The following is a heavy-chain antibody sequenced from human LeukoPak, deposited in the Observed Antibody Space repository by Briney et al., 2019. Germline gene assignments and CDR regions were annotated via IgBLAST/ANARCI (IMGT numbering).Heavy chain of an antibody. J-gene: IGHJ4*02. Sequence: PSETLSLTCTVSGGSLSGYYYTWIRQPPGKDLEWIGYVYYSGSTNYNPSLKSRVTISLDTSMKQFSLNLRSVTAADPAVYFCVYGPNPFYLDHWGQGTLVTVSS. CDR2: VYYSGST. CDR1: GGSLSGYY. V-gene: IGHV4-59*01. D-gene: IGHD3-16*01. CDR3: VYGPNPFYLDH.